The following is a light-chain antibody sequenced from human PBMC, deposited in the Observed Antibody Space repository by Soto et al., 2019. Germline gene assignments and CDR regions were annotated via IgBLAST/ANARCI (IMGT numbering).Light chain of an antibody. CDR3: PYYNSWPPSLT. J-gene: IGKJ1*01. V-gene: IGKV3-15*01. CDR1: QSASST. CDR2: GAS. Sequence: EIVRTQSPAALYVSPRERATLSCRASQSASSTVAWYQHKPGQAPRLLIFGASNRATRIPTRCSGTGSGTESTLTISSLRSEDFAVYYCPYYNSWPPSLTFGQGTQVAI.